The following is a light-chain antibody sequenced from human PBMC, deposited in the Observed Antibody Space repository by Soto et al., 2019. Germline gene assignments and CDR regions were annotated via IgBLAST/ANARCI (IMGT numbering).Light chain of an antibody. J-gene: IGLJ1*01. V-gene: IGLV2-23*02. CDR2: EVN. CDR1: ISDVGRHNL. CDR3: CSFAGSNPFPYV. Sequence: QSVLTQPASVSGSPGQSITISCTGTISDVGRHNLVSWYQQQPDKAPKLIIYEVNERPSGVSSRFSGSKSGNTASLTVSGLQPDDEADYHCCSFAGSNPFPYVFGSGTKVTVL.